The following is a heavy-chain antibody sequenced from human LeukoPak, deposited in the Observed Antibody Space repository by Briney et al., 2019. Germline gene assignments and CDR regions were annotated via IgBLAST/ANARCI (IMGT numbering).Heavy chain of an antibody. J-gene: IGHJ4*02. CDR2: ISGSGGST. Sequence: GGSLRLSCAASGFTFSSYAMSWVRQAPGKGLEWVSAISGSGGSTYYADSVKGRFTISRDNSKNTLYLQMNSLRAEDTAVYYCAKEFGGYCSGGSCPSPGWGQGTLVTVSS. CDR1: GFTFSSYA. CDR3: AKEFGGYCSGGSCPSPG. V-gene: IGHV3-23*01. D-gene: IGHD2-15*01.